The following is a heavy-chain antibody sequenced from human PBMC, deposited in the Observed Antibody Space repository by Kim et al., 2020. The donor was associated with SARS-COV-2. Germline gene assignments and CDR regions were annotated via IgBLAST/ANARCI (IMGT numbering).Heavy chain of an antibody. J-gene: IGHJ4*02. Sequence: SETLSLTCTVSGGSVRSDNYYWTWIRQPPGKELEWIGYIYYTGSTNYNPSLKSRVTMSVDTSKNQFSLKLNSVTAADTAVYYCARECGIVTSTPGFDYWGQGTLVTVSS. CDR1: GGSVRSDNYY. D-gene: IGHD1-26*01. CDR3: ARECGIVTSTPGFDY. CDR2: IYYTGST. V-gene: IGHV4-61*01.